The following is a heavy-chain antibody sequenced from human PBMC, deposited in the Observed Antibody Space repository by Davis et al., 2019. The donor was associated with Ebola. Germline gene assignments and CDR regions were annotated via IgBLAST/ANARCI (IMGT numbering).Heavy chain of an antibody. CDR1: GFTFSSYA. Sequence: GESLKISCAASGFTFSSYAMSWVRQAPGKGLEWVSAISGSGGSTYYADSVKGRFTISRDNAKNSLYLQMNSLRGEDTAVYYCARLPLAVAGYWGQGTLVTVSS. CDR2: ISGSGGST. D-gene: IGHD6-19*01. J-gene: IGHJ4*02. CDR3: ARLPLAVAGY. V-gene: IGHV3-23*01.